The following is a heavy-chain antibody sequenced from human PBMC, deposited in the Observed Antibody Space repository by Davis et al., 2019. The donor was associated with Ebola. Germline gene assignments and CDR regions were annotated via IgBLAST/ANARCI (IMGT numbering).Heavy chain of an antibody. CDR1: GGTFSSYA. V-gene: IGHV1-18*01. CDR3: ARDKRNGRGSIAARFIFDY. J-gene: IGHJ4*02. D-gene: IGHD6-6*01. CDR2: ISAYNGNT. Sequence: ASVKVSCKASGGTFSSYAISWVRQAPGQGLEWMGWISAYNGNTNYAQKLQGRVTMTTDTSTSTAYMELRSLRSDDTAVYYCARDKRNGRGSIAARFIFDYWGQGTLVTVSS.